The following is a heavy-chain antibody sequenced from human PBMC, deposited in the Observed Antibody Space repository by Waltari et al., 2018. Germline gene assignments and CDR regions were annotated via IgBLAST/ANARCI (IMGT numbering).Heavy chain of an antibody. CDR3: ATYCSSTSCYQAFDI. J-gene: IGHJ3*02. CDR2: INPNSGGT. D-gene: IGHD2-2*01. CDR1: GYTFTGYY. V-gene: IGHV1-2*06. Sequence: QVQLVQSGAEVTKPGASVKVSCKASGYTFTGYYMHSVRQAPGQGLEWMGRINPNSGGTNYAQKFQGRVTVTRDTSISTAYMELSRLRSDDTAVYYCATYCSSTSCYQAFDIWGQGTMVTVSS.